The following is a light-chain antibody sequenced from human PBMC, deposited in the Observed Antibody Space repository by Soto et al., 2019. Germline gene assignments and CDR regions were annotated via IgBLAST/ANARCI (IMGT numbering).Light chain of an antibody. CDR2: GAS. CDR3: QQYYSTPHT. V-gene: IGKV4-1*01. J-gene: IGKJ2*01. CDR1: QSVLYNSNNKNH. Sequence: DFVMTQAPDSLAVSLGERATINCKSSQSVLYNSNNKNHLGWFQQKPGHPPKLLIYGASFRPSGVPDRFSGSGSGTDFTLTISSLQAEDVAVYYCQQYYSTPHTFGQGTKLEIK.